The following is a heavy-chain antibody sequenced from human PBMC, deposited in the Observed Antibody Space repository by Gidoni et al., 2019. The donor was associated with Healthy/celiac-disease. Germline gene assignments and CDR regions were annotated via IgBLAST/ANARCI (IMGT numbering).Heavy chain of an antibody. CDR2: INPNSGGT. Sequence: QVQLVQSGAEVKKPGASVKVSCKASGYTFTGYYMHWVRQAPGQGLEWMGWINPNSGGTNYAQKFQGRVTMTRDTSISTAYMELSRLRSDDTAVYYCASHLSTVRGVYIYYYYGMDVWGQGTTVTVSS. CDR1: GYTFTGYY. V-gene: IGHV1-2*02. J-gene: IGHJ6*02. D-gene: IGHD3-10*01. CDR3: ASHLSTVRGVYIYYYYGMDV.